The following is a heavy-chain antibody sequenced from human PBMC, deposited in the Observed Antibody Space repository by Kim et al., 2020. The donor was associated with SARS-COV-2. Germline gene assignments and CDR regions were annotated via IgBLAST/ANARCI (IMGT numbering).Heavy chain of an antibody. CDR2: IRSGSHT. V-gene: IGHV3-21*05. D-gene: IGHD5-12*01. CDR1: GLTYSHQS. J-gene: IGHJ4*02. CDR3: ATDQGYAFDF. Sequence: GGSLRLSCAASGLTYSHQSMNWVRQAPGKGLEWIAYIRSGSHTYYADSVKGRFTISSDDAMRSLYLQMNSLRIEDTAVYFCATDQGYAFDFWSQGALVTVSS.